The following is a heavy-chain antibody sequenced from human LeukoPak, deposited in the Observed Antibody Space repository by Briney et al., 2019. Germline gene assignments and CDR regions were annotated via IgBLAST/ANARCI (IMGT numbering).Heavy chain of an antibody. CDR1: GYTFTSYY. CDR2: INPSGGST. Sequence: ASVKVTCKASGYTFTSYYIHWVRQTPGQGLEWMGIINPSGGSTSYPQKFQGRVTMTRDTSTSTVYMELSRLRSEDTAVYYCARTLLDFGGNEGSNFDYWGQGTLVTVSS. CDR3: ARTLLDFGGNEGSNFDY. D-gene: IGHD4-23*01. J-gene: IGHJ4*02. V-gene: IGHV1-46*01.